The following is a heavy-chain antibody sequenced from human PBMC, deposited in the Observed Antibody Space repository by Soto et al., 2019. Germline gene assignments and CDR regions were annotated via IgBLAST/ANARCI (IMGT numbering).Heavy chain of an antibody. CDR2: ISGSGGST. D-gene: IGHD3-16*02. Sequence: GGSLILSCAASGFTFSSYAMSWVRQAPGKGLEWVSAISGSGGSTYYADSVKGRFTISRDNSKNTLYLQMNSLRAEDTAVYYCAKALLTFGGVIVQPFDYWGQGTLVTVSS. CDR1: GFTFSSYA. J-gene: IGHJ4*02. CDR3: AKALLTFGGVIVQPFDY. V-gene: IGHV3-23*01.